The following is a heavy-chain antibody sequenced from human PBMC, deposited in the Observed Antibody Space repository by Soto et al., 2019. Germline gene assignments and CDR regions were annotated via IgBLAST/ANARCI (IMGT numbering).Heavy chain of an antibody. V-gene: IGHV1-3*05. J-gene: IGHJ4*02. CDR2: INAGNGNT. CDR1: GYTFTSYA. CDR3: ASSGSYWGIDY. Sequence: QVQLVQSGAEKEKPGASVKVSCKASGYTFTSYAMHWVRQAPGQRLEWMGWINAGNGNTKYSQKFQGRVTITRDTSESTAYMELSSLRSEDTAVYYCASSGSYWGIDYWGQGTLVTVSS. D-gene: IGHD1-26*01.